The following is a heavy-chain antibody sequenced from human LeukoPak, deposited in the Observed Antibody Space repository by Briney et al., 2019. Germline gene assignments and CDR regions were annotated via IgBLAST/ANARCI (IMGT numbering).Heavy chain of an antibody. Sequence: ASVKVSCKASGYSFTDHGITWVRQAPGQGLEWMGWISGYKGLTKYAQKFQGRVTMTTDTSTTTVYMELRSLRPDDTAVYYRARDVGSTSTNWFDSWGQGTLVTVSS. D-gene: IGHD2-2*01. V-gene: IGHV1-18*01. J-gene: IGHJ5*01. CDR1: GYSFTDHG. CDR2: ISGYKGLT. CDR3: ARDVGSTSTNWFDS.